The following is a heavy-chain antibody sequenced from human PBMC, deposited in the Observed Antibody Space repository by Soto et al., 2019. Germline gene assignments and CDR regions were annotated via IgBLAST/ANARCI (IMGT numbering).Heavy chain of an antibody. CDR2: IYYRGST. CDR3: ARAMHSSGYSPLCH. D-gene: IGHD3-22*01. CDR1: GSCLSGYF. Sequence: SETLSLTCTVCGSCLSGYFWSLIRQPPGKGLEWIGQIYYRGSTNSTPPLKSRVTMSGDTSKNQISLKLRSVTAADTAVYYCARAMHSSGYSPLCHWGQGTVVTVPS. J-gene: IGHJ4*02. V-gene: IGHV4-59*01.